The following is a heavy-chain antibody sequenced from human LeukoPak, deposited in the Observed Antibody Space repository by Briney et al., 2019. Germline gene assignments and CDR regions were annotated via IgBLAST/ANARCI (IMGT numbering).Heavy chain of an antibody. V-gene: IGHV3-23*01. Sequence: PGGSLRLSCAASGFTFSSYAMSWVRQAPGKGLEWVSAISGSGGSTYYADSVKGRFTISRDNPKNTLYLQMNSLRAEDTAVYYCAKALSNLIVVVTATGHFDYWGQGTLVTVSS. CDR1: GFTFSSYA. D-gene: IGHD2-21*02. J-gene: IGHJ4*02. CDR3: AKALSNLIVVVTATGHFDY. CDR2: ISGSGGST.